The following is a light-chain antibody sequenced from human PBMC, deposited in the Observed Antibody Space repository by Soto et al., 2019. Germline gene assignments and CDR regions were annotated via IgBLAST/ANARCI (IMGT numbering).Light chain of an antibody. CDR3: QQRANWPRT. CDR2: DAS. CDR1: QPISSH. V-gene: IGKV3-11*01. Sequence: EIVLTQSTATLSLSPGERATLSCRASQPISSHLAWYQQRPGQAPRLLIFDASNRATAIPARFSASGSGTDFTLTISSLEPEDFAVYYCQQRANWPRTFGQGTKVEIK. J-gene: IGKJ1*01.